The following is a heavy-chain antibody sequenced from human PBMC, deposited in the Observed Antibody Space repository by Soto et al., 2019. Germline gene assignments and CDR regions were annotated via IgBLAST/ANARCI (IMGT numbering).Heavy chain of an antibody. CDR1: GYSIGSGYF. CDR2: WYRSVAT. Sequence: PSETLSLTCDVSGYSIGSGYFWGWIRPPPGKGLEWIVNWYRSVATYYNPSLKGRVTMSVDTSKNQFSLNLNSVTAADTAVYYCARIAFYDETGDYYCFDYWGQGALVTVSS. V-gene: IGHV4-38-2*01. D-gene: IGHD3-9*01. CDR3: ARIAFYDETGDYYCFDY. J-gene: IGHJ4*02.